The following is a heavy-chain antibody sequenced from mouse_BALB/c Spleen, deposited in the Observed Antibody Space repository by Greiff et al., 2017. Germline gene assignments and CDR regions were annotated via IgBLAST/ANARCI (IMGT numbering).Heavy chain of an antibody. CDR1: GYTFTNYW. J-gene: IGHJ1*01. D-gene: IGHD2-4*01. Sequence: QVQLKESGAELVRPGTSVKISCKASGYTFTNYWLGWVKQRPGHGLEWIGDIYPGGGYTNYNEKFKGKATLTADTSSSTAYMQLSSLTSEDSAVYFCARSGDYEWYFDVWGAGTTVTVSS. V-gene: IGHV1-63*02. CDR3: ARSGDYEWYFDV. CDR2: IYPGGGYT.